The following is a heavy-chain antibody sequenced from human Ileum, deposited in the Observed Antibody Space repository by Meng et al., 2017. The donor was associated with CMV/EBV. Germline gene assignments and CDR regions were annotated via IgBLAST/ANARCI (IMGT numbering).Heavy chain of an antibody. V-gene: IGHV2-5*02. Sequence: QITLKESGPTVVKPTQTLTLTCTFSGFSLTRGVGVGWIRQPPGPALEWLALIYWDDNNHYSPSVRGRLTVTKDTSKNQVVLTLTDMDPVDTGTYYCAHMAGWLADSWGQGTLVTVSS. CDR1: GFSLTRGVG. D-gene: IGHD6-19*01. J-gene: IGHJ4*02. CDR2: IYWDDNN. CDR3: AHMAGWLADS.